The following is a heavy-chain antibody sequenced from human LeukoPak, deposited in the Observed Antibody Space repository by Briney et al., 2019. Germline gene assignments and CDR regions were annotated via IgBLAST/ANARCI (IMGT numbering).Heavy chain of an antibody. CDR2: INTNTGNP. J-gene: IGHJ6*03. Sequence: GASVKVSCKASGYTFTNYPINWVRKAPGQGLEWMGWINTNTGNPTYAQGFTGRFVFFLDTSVSTAYLQISSLKAEDTAVYYCARDQSSSWSNYYYMDVWGKGTTVTVSS. CDR3: ARDQSSSWSNYYYMDV. CDR1: GYTFTNYP. D-gene: IGHD6-13*01. V-gene: IGHV7-4-1*02.